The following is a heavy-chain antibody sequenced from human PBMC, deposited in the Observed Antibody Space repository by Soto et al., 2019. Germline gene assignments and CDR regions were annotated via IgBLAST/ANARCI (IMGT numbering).Heavy chain of an antibody. CDR2: IIPIFGTA. CDR3: ASGGLDQDIVLVPAAIVGYYFDY. D-gene: IGHD2-2*02. V-gene: IGHV1-69*13. Sequence: SVKVSCKASGGTFSSNAISWVRQAPGQGLEWMGGIIPIFGTANYAQKLQGRVTITADESTSTAYMELSSLRSEDTAVYYCASGGLDQDIVLVPAAIVGYYFDYWG. J-gene: IGHJ4*01. CDR1: GGTFSSNA.